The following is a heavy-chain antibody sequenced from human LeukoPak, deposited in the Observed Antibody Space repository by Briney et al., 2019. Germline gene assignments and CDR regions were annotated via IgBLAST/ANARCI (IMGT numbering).Heavy chain of an antibody. Sequence: ASVKVSCKASGYTFTSYGISWVRQAPGQGLEWMGWISAYNGNTNYAQKLQGRVTMTTDTSTSTAYMELRSLRFDDTAVYYCAREKRYYDSSGYFWYAFDIWGQGTMVTVSS. D-gene: IGHD3-22*01. CDR2: ISAYNGNT. CDR3: AREKRYYDSSGYFWYAFDI. J-gene: IGHJ3*02. V-gene: IGHV1-18*01. CDR1: GYTFTSYG.